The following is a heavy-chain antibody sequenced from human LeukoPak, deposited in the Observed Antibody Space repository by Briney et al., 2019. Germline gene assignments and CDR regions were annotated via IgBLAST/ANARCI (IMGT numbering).Heavy chain of an antibody. V-gene: IGHV1-18*01. J-gene: IGHJ5*02. CDR1: GYSFSSFG. CDR3: ARDEDVPTYPIWIDT. CDR2: VSPYTHNT. Sequence: ASVKVSCKASGYSFSSFGISWLRQAPGQGLEWMGWVSPYTHNTNYAQKFQGRVTLTTDTSTSTAYMEVRSLRSDDTAVYYCARDEDVPTYPIWIDTWGQGTLVIVSS. D-gene: IGHD2-2*01.